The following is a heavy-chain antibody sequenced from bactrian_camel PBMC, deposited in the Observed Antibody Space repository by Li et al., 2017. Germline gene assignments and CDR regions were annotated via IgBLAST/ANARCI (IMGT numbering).Heavy chain of an antibody. J-gene: IGHJ4*01. CDR3: AARADCSGDDCDGAYKY. V-gene: IGHV3S31*01. Sequence: VQLVESGGGLVQPGGSLRLSCAASGFTFSTYAMSWVRQAPGKGLEWVSTINTDGATTYYADSVRGRFTISRDNAKNTLYLQSNNLKTEDAAVYYCAARADCSGDDCDGAYKYWGQGTQVTVS. D-gene: IGHD1*01. CDR2: INTDGATT. CDR1: GFTFSTYA.